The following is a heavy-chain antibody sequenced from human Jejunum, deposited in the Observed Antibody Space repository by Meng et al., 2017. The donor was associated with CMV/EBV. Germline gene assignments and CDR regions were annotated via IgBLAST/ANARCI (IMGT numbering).Heavy chain of an antibody. CDR1: TFSNYW. D-gene: IGHD3-22*01. CDR2: IKNDGSEK. CDR3: ARDMYYVSSGFFGREDY. V-gene: IGHV3-7*01. J-gene: IGHJ4*02. Sequence: TFSNYWMNWVRKAPGKGLEWVANIKNDGSEKYYVNSVKGRFTISRDNAKNSLYLQMNSLRAEDTAVYYCARDMYYVSSGFFGREDYWGQGTLVTVSS.